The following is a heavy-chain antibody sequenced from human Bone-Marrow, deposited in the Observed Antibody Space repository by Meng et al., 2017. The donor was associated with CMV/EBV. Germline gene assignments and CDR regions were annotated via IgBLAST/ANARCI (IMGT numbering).Heavy chain of an antibody. CDR3: ARSWYSSFLYGMGV. Sequence: SGPTLVKPTQTLTLTCTFSGFSLSTSGMRVSWIRQPPGKALEWLARIDWDDDKFYSTSLKTRLTISKDTSKNQVVLTMTNMDPVDKATYYCARSWYSSFLYGMGVWGQGTTVTFSS. D-gene: IGHD6-13*01. J-gene: IGHJ6*02. CDR1: GFSLSTSGMR. V-gene: IGHV2-70D*14. CDR2: IDWDDDK.